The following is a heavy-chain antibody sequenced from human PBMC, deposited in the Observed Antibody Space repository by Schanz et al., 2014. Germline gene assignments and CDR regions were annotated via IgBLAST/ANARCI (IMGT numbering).Heavy chain of an antibody. D-gene: IGHD6-13*01. CDR2: IIPILGIA. Sequence: QVQLVQSGAEVKKPGSSVKVSCKASGGTFSTYTISWVRQAPGQGLEWMGRIIPILGIANYAQKFQGRVTITADKSTFTANMDVSSLRSEDTAVHYCASSGAGYSSSWDFDYWGQGTLXTVSS. CDR3: ASSGAGYSSSWDFDY. V-gene: IGHV1-69*02. CDR1: GGTFSTYT. J-gene: IGHJ4*02.